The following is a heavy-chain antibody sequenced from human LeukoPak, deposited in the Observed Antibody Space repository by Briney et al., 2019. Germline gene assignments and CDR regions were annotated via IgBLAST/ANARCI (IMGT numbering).Heavy chain of an antibody. J-gene: IGHJ4*02. CDR2: ISYDGSNK. CDR3: ARDGPSGDLRVDY. D-gene: IGHD3-10*01. Sequence: GGSLRLSCAASGFTFSTYAMQWVRQAPGKGLEWLAVISYDGSNKHYADSVKGRFTISRDNSKNTLYLQMNSLRAEDTAVYYCARDGPSGDLRVDYWGQGTLVTVSS. CDR1: GFTFSTYA. V-gene: IGHV3-30-3*01.